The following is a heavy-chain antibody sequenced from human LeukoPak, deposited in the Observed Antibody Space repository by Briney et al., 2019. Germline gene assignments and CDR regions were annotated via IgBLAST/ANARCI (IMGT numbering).Heavy chain of an antibody. CDR1: GFTFSSYS. V-gene: IGHV3-21*01. J-gene: IGHJ4*02. CDR3: ARRAPSHDFDD. Sequence: GGSLRLSCAASGFTFSSYSMNWVRQAPGKGLEWVSSISSSSSYIYYADSVKGRFTISRDNAKNSLYLQMNSLRVEDTALYYCARRAPSHDFDDWGQGTLVTVSS. CDR2: ISSSSSYI.